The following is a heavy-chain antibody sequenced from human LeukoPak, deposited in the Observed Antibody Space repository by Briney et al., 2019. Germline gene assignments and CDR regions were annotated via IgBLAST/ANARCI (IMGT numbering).Heavy chain of an antibody. J-gene: IGHJ5*02. D-gene: IGHD6-13*01. CDR1: GYTFTSYD. CDR2: INPNSGGT. CDR3: AREGSSSSWYGDNWFDP. V-gene: IGHV1-2*02. Sequence: GASVKVSCKASGYTFTSYDINWVRQATGQGLEWMGWINPNSGGTNYAQKFQGRVTMTRDTSISTAYMELSRLRSDDTAVYYCAREGSSSSWYGDNWFDPWGQGTLVTVSS.